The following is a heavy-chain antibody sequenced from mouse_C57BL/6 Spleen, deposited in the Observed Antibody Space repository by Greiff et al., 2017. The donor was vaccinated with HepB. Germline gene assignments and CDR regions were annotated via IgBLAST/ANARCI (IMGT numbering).Heavy chain of an antibody. D-gene: IGHD2-1*01. CDR2: INPSNGGT. Sequence: QVQLQQPGTELVKPGASVKLSCKASGYTFTSYWMHWVKQRPGQGLEWIGNINPSNGGTNYNEKFKSKATLTVDKSSSTAYMQLSSLTSEDSAVSYCARSRNGNYYAMDDWGQGTSVTVSS. CDR3: ARSRNGNYYAMDD. CDR1: GYTFTSYW. V-gene: IGHV1-53*01. J-gene: IGHJ4*01.